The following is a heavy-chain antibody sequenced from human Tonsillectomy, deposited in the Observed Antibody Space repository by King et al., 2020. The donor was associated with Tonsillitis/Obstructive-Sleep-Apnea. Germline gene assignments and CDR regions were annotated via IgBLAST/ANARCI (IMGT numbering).Heavy chain of an antibody. V-gene: IGHV3-49*04. CDR2: IRSKAYGGTK. Sequence: EVQLVESGGGLVQPGRSLRLSCTVSGFTFGDYGMSWVRQAPGKGLEWLAFIRSKAYGGTKEYAASVKGRFTISKDDSKSIAYLQMNSLKTEDTALYYCTRVGTSGRYSFDVWGQGTMVTVSS. J-gene: IGHJ3*01. D-gene: IGHD1-26*01. CDR1: GFTFGDYG. CDR3: TRVGTSGRYSFDV.